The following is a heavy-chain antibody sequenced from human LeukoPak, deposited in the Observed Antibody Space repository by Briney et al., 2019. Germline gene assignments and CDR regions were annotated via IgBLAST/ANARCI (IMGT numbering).Heavy chain of an antibody. Sequence: PSETLSLTCTVSGGSISSYYWSWIRQPAGKGLEWIGRIYTSGSTNYNPSLKSRVTMSVDTSKNQFSPKLSSVTAADTAVYYCARGTSYWYSSGPYYFDYWGQGTLVTVSS. D-gene: IGHD6-19*01. CDR3: ARGTSYWYSSGPYYFDY. CDR2: IYTSGST. CDR1: GGSISSYY. J-gene: IGHJ4*02. V-gene: IGHV4-4*07.